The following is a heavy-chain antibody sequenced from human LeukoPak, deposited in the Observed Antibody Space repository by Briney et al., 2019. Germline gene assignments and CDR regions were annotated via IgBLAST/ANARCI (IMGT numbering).Heavy chain of an antibody. CDR2: IRYDGSNK. J-gene: IGHJ6*02. V-gene: IGHV3-33*01. CDR1: EFTFSSYG. CDR3: ARDKGGYESYYCYGMDV. D-gene: IGHD5-12*01. Sequence: HAGRSLRLSCAASEFTFSSYGMHWVRQAPGKGLEWVAVIRYDGSNKYYSDSVKGRFTISRDNSKDTVYLQMNSLRAEDTAVYYCARDKGGYESYYCYGMDVWGQGTTVTVSS.